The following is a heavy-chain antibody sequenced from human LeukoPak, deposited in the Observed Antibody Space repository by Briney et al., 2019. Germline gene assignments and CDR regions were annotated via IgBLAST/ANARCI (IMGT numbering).Heavy chain of an antibody. CDR2: IYYSGST. D-gene: IGHD6-13*01. Sequence: SETLSLTCTVSGGSISGYYWSWSRQPPGKGREWIWEIYYSGSTNYNPSLKSRVTISVDTSNTQFSLKLSSVTAAETAVYYCARGGGSSSWFDYWGQGTLVTVSS. V-gene: IGHV4-59*01. J-gene: IGHJ4*02. CDR3: ARGGGSSSWFDY. CDR1: GGSISGYY.